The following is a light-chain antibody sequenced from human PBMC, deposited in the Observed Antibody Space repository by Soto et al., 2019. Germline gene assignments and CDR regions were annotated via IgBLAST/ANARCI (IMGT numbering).Light chain of an antibody. CDR1: SSDVGSYNL. Sequence: QSALTQPASGSGSPGQSITISCTGTSSDVGSYNLVSWYQQHPGKAPKLMIYEGSKRPSGVSNRFSGSKSGNTASLTISGLQAEDEADYYCCSYAGSSTVFGTGTKVTVL. V-gene: IGLV2-23*01. CDR2: EGS. CDR3: CSYAGSSTV. J-gene: IGLJ1*01.